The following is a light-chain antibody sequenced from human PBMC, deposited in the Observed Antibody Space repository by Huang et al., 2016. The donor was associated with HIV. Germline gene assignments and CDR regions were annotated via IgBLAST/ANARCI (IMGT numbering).Light chain of an antibody. CDR2: DAS. Sequence: EIVLTQSPATLSLSPGERATLSCRASQSVSSYFAWYQQKPGQAPRLLLYDASSRATGIPARFSGSGSGTDFTLTISSLEPEDFAVYYCQQRSNWPTFGPGTKVDIK. J-gene: IGKJ3*01. CDR1: QSVSSY. V-gene: IGKV3-11*01. CDR3: QQRSNWPT.